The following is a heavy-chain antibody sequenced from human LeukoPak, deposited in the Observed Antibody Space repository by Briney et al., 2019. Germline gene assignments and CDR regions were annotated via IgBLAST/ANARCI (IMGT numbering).Heavy chain of an antibody. CDR2: IGACNGKT. J-gene: IGHJ3*02. CDR3: ARDLYDSSGHRLAGDAFDI. D-gene: IGHD3-22*01. CDR1: GYTFTSCG. V-gene: IGHV1-18*01. Sequence: GAAPTLSCKASGYTFTSCGISWVRHGPGEGFGRRGWIGACNGKTNYAKKLQGRVLFTTDTSPSTDNMELRRLRSDDAAVYYCARDLYDSSGHRLAGDAFDIWGQGTMVTVSS.